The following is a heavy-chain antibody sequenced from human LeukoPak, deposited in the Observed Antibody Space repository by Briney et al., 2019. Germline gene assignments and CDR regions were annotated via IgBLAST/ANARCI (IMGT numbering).Heavy chain of an antibody. Sequence: PGGSLRLSCAASGFTFSSYGMHWVRQAPGKGLEWVSVISGSGGSTSNADSVKGRFTISRDNSKNTLYLQMNSLRAEDTAVYYCAKDRFGNTGYFDYWGQGTLVTVSS. J-gene: IGHJ4*02. CDR1: GFTFSSYG. V-gene: IGHV3-23*01. D-gene: IGHD3-10*01. CDR3: AKDRFGNTGYFDY. CDR2: ISGSGGST.